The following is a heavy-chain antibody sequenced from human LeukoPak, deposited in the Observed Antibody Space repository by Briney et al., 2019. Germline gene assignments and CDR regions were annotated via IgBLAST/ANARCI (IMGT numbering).Heavy chain of an antibody. V-gene: IGHV3-53*01. Sequence: GGSLRLSCAASGFIVSRNYMGSVRQAPGKGLEWVSALSSKYETYYADSVKGRFTISRDNSENTLYLQMNALRAEDTALYYCYGIHLGDSFDIWGRGTMVIVFS. J-gene: IGHJ3*02. CDR1: GFIVSRNY. CDR2: LSSKYET. CDR3: YGIHLGDSFDI. D-gene: IGHD3-16*01.